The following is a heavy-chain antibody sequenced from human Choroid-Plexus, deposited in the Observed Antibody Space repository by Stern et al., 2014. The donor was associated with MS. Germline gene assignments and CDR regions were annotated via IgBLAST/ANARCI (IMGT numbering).Heavy chain of an antibody. CDR3: ARGRHTAMVTSGRYFDL. CDR1: GASMKNFY. V-gene: IGHV4-4*07. J-gene: IGHJ4*02. CDR2: MSNSGTT. D-gene: IGHD5-18*01. Sequence: QVQLQESGPGQVQPSETLSLTCTVSGASMKNFYWNWIRQPPEKGLEWIGHMSNSGTTYYDPSLKSRVTMSMDASKQQFSLRLTSVTAVDTAVYFCARGRHTAMVTSGRYFDLWGQGTLVTVSS.